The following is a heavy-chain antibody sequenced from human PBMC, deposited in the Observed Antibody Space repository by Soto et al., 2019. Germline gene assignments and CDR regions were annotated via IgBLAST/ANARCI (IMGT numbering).Heavy chain of an antibody. V-gene: IGHV4-31*03. CDR1: GSSISRGGYY. Sequence: PSDTLYLTCTVSGSSISRGGYYWSWIRQHPGKGLEWIGYIYYSGSTYYNPSLKSRVTISVDTSKNQFSLKLSSVTAADTAVYYCAREVPQSDYGDIYYFDYWGQGTLVTVSS. J-gene: IGHJ4*02. CDR3: AREVPQSDYGDIYYFDY. CDR2: IYYSGST. D-gene: IGHD4-17*01.